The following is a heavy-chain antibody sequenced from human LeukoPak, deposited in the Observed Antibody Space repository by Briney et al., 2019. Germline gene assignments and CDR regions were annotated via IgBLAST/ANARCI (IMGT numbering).Heavy chain of an antibody. Sequence: HAGGSLRLSCAASGLSFSSYDMHWVRQATGKGLEWVSAIGTKGDTYYSDSVRGRFTISRDNSKNTLYLQMNSLRAEDTAVYYCAKGYYDSSGFDYWGQGTLVTVSS. J-gene: IGHJ4*02. CDR3: AKGYYDSSGFDY. V-gene: IGHV3-13*01. CDR1: GLSFSSYD. CDR2: IGTKGDT. D-gene: IGHD3-22*01.